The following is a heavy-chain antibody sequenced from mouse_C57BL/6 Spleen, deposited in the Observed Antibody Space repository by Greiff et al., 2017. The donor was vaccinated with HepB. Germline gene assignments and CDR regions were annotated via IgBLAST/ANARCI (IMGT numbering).Heavy chain of an antibody. Sequence: EVKLVESGGGLVKPGGSLKLSCAASGFTFSSYTMSWVRQTPEKRLEWVATISGGGGNTYYPDSVKGRFTISRDNAKNTLYLQMSSLRSEDTALYYCARQGYYYGSVYWYFDVWGTGTTVTVSS. V-gene: IGHV5-9*01. CDR1: GFTFSSYT. D-gene: IGHD1-1*01. CDR3: ARQGYYYGSVYWYFDV. J-gene: IGHJ1*03. CDR2: ISGGGGNT.